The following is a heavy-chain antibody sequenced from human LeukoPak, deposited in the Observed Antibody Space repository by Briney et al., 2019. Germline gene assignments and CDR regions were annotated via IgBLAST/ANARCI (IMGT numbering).Heavy chain of an antibody. J-gene: IGHJ3*02. Sequence: GGSLRLSCPASGFTVSSNYMSWVRQAPGKGLEWVSVIYSGGSTYYADSVKGRFTISRDNSKNTLYLQMNSLRAEDTAVYYCARMRLDSSGYYYWAFDIWGQGTMVTVSS. CDR3: ARMRLDSSGYYYWAFDI. D-gene: IGHD3-22*01. V-gene: IGHV3-53*01. CDR1: GFTVSSNY. CDR2: IYSGGST.